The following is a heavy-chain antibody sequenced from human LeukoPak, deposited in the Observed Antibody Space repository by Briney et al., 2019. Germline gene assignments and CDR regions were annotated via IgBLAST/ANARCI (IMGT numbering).Heavy chain of an antibody. D-gene: IGHD2-21*01. J-gene: IGHJ4*02. CDR2: INHSGST. CDR1: GGSFSGYY. V-gene: IGHV4-34*01. CDR3: ARAAAYMDSIRYFDY. Sequence: SETLSLTCAVYGGSFSGYYWCWIRQPPGKGLEWIGEINHSGSTNYNPSLKSRVTRSVDTSKNQFSLKLSSLTAADTAVYYCARAAAYMDSIRYFDYWGQGTLVTVSS.